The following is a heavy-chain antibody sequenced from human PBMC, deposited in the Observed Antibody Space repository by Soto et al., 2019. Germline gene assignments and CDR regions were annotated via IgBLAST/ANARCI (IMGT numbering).Heavy chain of an antibody. CDR2: ISGSYDST. CDR1: GITLSNYV. CDR3: AKHPEVATMTIFDY. J-gene: IGHJ4*02. D-gene: IGHD5-12*01. Sequence: EVQLLESGGGLVQPGGSLRLSCAASGITLSNYVMSWVRQAPGKGLEWVSAISGSYDSTYYADSVKGRFTISRDNSRNTLYLQMNSLRVEDTAIYYCAKHPEVATMTIFDYWGQGTLVTVSS. V-gene: IGHV3-23*01.